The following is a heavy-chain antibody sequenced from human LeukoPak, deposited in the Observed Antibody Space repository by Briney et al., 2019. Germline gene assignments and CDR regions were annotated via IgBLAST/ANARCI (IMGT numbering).Heavy chain of an antibody. CDR1: GYTFTSYG. D-gene: IGHD3-10*01. V-gene: IGHV1-18*01. Sequence: ASVKVSCKASGYTFTSYGISWVRQAPGQGLEWMGWISAYNGNTNYAQKFQGRVTMTTDTSTSTAYMELRSLRSDDTAVYYCARDRTKWFGELLAYWGQGTLVTVSS. J-gene: IGHJ4*02. CDR3: ARDRTKWFGELLAY. CDR2: ISAYNGNT.